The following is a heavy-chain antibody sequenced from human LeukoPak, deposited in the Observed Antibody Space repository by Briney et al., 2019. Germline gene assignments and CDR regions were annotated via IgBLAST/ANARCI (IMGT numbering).Heavy chain of an antibody. Sequence: SETLSLTCAVSGVAISRGGYAWNWIRQPPGKGLEWIAYIYHSGTTYYNPSLKSRATISVDTSKNQFSLKLSSVTAADTAVYYCARRVRGVITFDYWGQGTLVTVSS. J-gene: IGHJ4*02. CDR3: ARRVRGVITFDY. CDR1: GVAISRGGYA. V-gene: IGHV4-30-4*07. CDR2: IYHSGTT. D-gene: IGHD3-10*01.